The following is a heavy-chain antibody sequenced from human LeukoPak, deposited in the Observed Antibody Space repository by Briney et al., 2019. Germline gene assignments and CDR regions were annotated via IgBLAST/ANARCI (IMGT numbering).Heavy chain of an antibody. D-gene: IGHD3-3*01. Sequence: ASVKVSCKASGYTFTDYYIHWVRQAPGQGLEWMGWINPKSGDTNSAQKFQGRITMTRDTSITTVYMELRRLRSDDTALFYCARGTVASRVAAAAYWGQGSLVTVSA. CDR3: ARGTVASRVAAAAY. CDR2: INPKSGDT. J-gene: IGHJ4*02. CDR1: GYTFTDYY. V-gene: IGHV1-2*02.